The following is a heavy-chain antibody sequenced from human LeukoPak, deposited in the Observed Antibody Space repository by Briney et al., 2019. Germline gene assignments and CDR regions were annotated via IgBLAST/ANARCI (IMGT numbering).Heavy chain of an antibody. V-gene: IGHV3-11*01. J-gene: IGHJ4*02. CDR3: ARDRGRVVAATYYFDY. Sequence: PGGSLRLSCAASGFTFSDYYMSWIRQAPGKGLGWVSYIINRGSTIYYPGSVKGRFTNSKDNAKNSLYLQMNSLRAEDTAVYYCARDRGRVVAATYYFDYWGQGTLVTVSS. CDR2: IINRGSTI. CDR1: GFTFSDYY. D-gene: IGHD2-15*01.